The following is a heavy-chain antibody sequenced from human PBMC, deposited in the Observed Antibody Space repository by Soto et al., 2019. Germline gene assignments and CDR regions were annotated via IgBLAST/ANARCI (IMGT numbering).Heavy chain of an antibody. J-gene: IGHJ3*02. V-gene: IGHV3-66*02. D-gene: IGHD2-2*01. CDR1: GFTVSGNY. Sequence: GGSLRLSCAASGFTVSGNYMSWVRQAPGKGLEGVSVIYSGGSTYYAESVKGRFTICRANSKNTLYLQRNSLRAEDTAVYYWAGGGKGIVVVPSARDAFDIWGQGTMVTVSS. CDR3: AGGGKGIVVVPSARDAFDI. CDR2: IYSGGST.